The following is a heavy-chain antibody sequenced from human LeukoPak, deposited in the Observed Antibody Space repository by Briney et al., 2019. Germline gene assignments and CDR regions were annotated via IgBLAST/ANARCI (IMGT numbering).Heavy chain of an antibody. D-gene: IGHD3-3*01. J-gene: IGHJ3*02. Sequence: GASVTVSYMPCGGTFINYAISWLGQAPGQGREWVGGVIPILCTANYAKKFQGRATITTDESTSTAYMEVSSLRSEDTAVYYCARARPDYDFWSGYQAFDIWGQGTMVTVSS. CDR3: ARARPDYDFWSGYQAFDI. CDR2: VIPILCTA. CDR1: GGTFINYA. V-gene: IGHV1-69*05.